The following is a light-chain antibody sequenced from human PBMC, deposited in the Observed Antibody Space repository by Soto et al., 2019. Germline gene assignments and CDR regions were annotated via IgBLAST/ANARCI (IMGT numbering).Light chain of an antibody. CDR3: CSYAGSSTPYV. CDR2: EVS. Sequence: QSALPQPASGSGSPGQSITISCTGTSSDVGSYNLVSWYQQHPGKAPKVMIYEVSERPSGVSNRFSGSQSGNTASLTISGLQAEDEADYYCCSYAGSSTPYVFGTGTKVTVL. V-gene: IGLV2-23*02. J-gene: IGLJ1*01. CDR1: SSDVGSYNL.